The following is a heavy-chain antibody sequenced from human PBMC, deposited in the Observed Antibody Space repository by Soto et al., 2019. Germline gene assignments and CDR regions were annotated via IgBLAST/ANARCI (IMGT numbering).Heavy chain of an antibody. Sequence: QVHLVQSAVEVKKPGASVKVSCKTSGYTFTSYGISWVRRATGQGLEWMGRITSYNANTYYAQKFQGRVTMTTDTSTSTAYLELTSLRSDDTALAYCARNYYVSGRLTADSWGQGTLVTVSS. D-gene: IGHD3-10*01. CDR1: GYTFTSYG. J-gene: IGHJ4*02. V-gene: IGHV1-18*01. CDR2: ITSYNANT. CDR3: ARNYYVSGRLTADS.